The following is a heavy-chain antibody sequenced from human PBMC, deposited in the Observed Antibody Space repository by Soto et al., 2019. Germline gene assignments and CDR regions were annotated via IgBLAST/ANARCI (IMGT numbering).Heavy chain of an antibody. CDR3: AKDDNDYYDYRHTYYYYGMDV. J-gene: IGHJ6*02. CDR2: ISYDGSNK. CDR1: GFTFSSYG. D-gene: IGHD4-17*01. V-gene: IGHV3-30*18. Sequence: QVQLVESGGGVVQPGRSLRLSCAASGFTFSSYGMHWVRQAPGKGLEWVAVISYDGSNKNYADSVKGRFTISRDNSKNXLXLXXNSLRAEDTAVYYCAKDDNDYYDYRHTYYYYGMDVWGQGTTVTVSS.